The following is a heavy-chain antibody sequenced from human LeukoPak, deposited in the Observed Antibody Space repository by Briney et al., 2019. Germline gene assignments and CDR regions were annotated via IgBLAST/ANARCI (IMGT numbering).Heavy chain of an antibody. Sequence: GESLRLSCAASGFTFSSYSMNWVRQAPGKGLEWVSSISSSSSYIYYADSVKGRFTISRDNAKNSLYLQMNSLRPEDTAVYYCARFSGSYGLYHFDYWGQGTLVTVPS. D-gene: IGHD1-26*01. J-gene: IGHJ4*02. V-gene: IGHV3-21*01. CDR3: ARFSGSYGLYHFDY. CDR1: GFTFSSYS. CDR2: ISSSSSYI.